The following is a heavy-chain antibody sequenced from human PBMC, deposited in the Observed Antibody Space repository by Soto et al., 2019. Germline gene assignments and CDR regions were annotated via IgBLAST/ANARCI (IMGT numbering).Heavy chain of an antibody. CDR2: ISWDGGST. CDR1: GFTFDDYT. J-gene: IGHJ4*02. CDR3: AKVWAVAGMGGIDY. Sequence: GGSLRLSCAASGFTFDDYTMHWVRQAPGKGLEWVSLISWDGGSTYYADSVKGRFTISRDNSKNSLYLQMNSLRTEDTALYYCAKVWAVAGMGGIDYWGQGTLVTVSS. D-gene: IGHD6-19*01. V-gene: IGHV3-43*01.